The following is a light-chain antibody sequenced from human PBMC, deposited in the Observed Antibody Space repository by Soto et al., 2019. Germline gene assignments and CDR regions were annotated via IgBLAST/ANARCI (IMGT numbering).Light chain of an antibody. V-gene: IGKV3-20*01. J-gene: IGKJ1*01. CDR2: GAS. CDR1: QSVSSNY. Sequence: IVLTQSPGTLSLSPGERATLSCRASQSVSSNYLAWYQQKPGQAPRLLTFGASSRATGIPDRFSASGSGTDFTLTISRLEPEDFAVYYCQQYGTSPWTFGQGTKVDI. CDR3: QQYGTSPWT.